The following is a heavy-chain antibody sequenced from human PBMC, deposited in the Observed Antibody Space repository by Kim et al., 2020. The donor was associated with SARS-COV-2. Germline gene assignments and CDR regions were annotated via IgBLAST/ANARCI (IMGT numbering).Heavy chain of an antibody. CDR3: TSLPEMVYEVIGVFDP. D-gene: IGHD2-8*01. CDR1: GYILSELS. J-gene: IGHJ5*02. CDR2: LDLRNGER. V-gene: IGHV1-24*01. Sequence: ASVKVSCKISGYILSELSIHWVRQAPGKGLEWVGGLDLRNGERNSAQKLQGRVSITEDRSTETAYLELRSLTSEDTAVYYCTSLPEMVYEVIGVFDPWGQGTLVIVSS.